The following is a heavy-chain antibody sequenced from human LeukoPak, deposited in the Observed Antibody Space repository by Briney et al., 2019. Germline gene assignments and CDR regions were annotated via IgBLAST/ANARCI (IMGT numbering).Heavy chain of an antibody. V-gene: IGHV4-59*01. D-gene: IGHD1-26*01. CDR3: ARARVGATFREYDFDY. CDR2: IYYSGST. J-gene: IGHJ4*02. Sequence: SETLSLTCTVSGVSISSYYWSWIRQPPGKGLEWIGYIYYSGSTNYNPSLKSRVTISVDTSKNQFSLKLSSVTAADTAVYYCARARVGATFREYDFDYWGQGTLVTVSS. CDR1: GVSISSYY.